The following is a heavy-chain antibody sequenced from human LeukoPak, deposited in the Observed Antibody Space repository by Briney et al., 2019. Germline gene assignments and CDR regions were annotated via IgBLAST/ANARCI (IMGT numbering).Heavy chain of an antibody. CDR2: IKRETDGGTI. D-gene: IGHD3-22*01. CDR3: TTDRYYDNSELQFQH. Sequence: GGSLRLSCAASGFTFSSYWMNWARQAPGKGLEWLGRIKRETDGGTIDYAAPVKGRFTISRDDSRNTLYLQMDSLKIEDTAVYYCTTDRYYDNSELQFQHWGQGTLVTVSS. CDR1: GFTFSSYW. J-gene: IGHJ1*01. V-gene: IGHV3-15*01.